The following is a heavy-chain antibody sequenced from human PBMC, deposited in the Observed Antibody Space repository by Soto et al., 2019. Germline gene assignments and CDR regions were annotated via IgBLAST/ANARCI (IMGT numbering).Heavy chain of an antibody. CDR2: IYHSGST. D-gene: IGHD3-3*01. J-gene: IGHJ3*02. CDR1: GGSISSSNW. V-gene: IGHV4-4*02. CDR3: ARDQITIFGVVNLDAFDI. Sequence: PSETLSLTCAVSGGSISSSNWWSWVRQPPGKGLEWIGEIYHSGSTNYNPSLKSRVTISVDKSKHQSSLKLSSVTAADTAVYYCARDQITIFGVVNLDAFDIWGQGTMVTVSS.